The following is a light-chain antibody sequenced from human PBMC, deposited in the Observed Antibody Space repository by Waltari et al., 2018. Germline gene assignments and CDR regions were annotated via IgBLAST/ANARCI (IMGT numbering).Light chain of an antibody. CDR3: QKYGTLPAT. J-gene: IGKJ1*01. CDR1: QSISKY. Sequence: EIVLTQSPGTLSLSPGERATLSCRPSQSISKYLVWYQQKPGQPPRLLIYETSIRATGIPDRFSGSGSGTDFSLTISRLEPEDFAVYYCQKYGTLPATFGQGTKVEIK. V-gene: IGKV3-20*01. CDR2: ETS.